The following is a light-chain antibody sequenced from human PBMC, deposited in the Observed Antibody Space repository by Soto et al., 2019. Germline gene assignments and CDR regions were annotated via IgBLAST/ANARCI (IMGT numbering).Light chain of an antibody. J-gene: IGKJ4*01. CDR1: QDIRNY. CDR3: QHYDHLPPLS. V-gene: IGKV1-33*01. CDR2: DAS. Sequence: DIRLTQSPSSLSASVGDRVTITCQASQDIRNYLNWYKQKPGRAPNLLIYDASNLKTGVPSRFSGSGSGTDFTFTISSLQPEDIATYYCQHYDHLPPLSFGEGTKVEIK.